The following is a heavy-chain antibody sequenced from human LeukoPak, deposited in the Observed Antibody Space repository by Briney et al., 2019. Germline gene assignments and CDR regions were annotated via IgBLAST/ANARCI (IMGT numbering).Heavy chain of an antibody. CDR2: ISGSGGST. D-gene: IGHD3-9*01. CDR3: ATEQYDTSYNWFDP. Sequence: GGSLRLSCAASGVTFSSYAMSWVRQAPGKGLEWVSAISGSGGSTYYADSVKGRFTISRDNSKNTLYLQMNSLRAEDTAVYYCATEQYDTSYNWFDPWGQGTLVTVSS. V-gene: IGHV3-23*01. J-gene: IGHJ5*02. CDR1: GVTFSSYA.